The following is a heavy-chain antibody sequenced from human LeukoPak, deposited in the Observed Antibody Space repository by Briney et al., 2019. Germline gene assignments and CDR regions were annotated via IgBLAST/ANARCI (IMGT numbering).Heavy chain of an antibody. J-gene: IGHJ5*02. CDR1: GGSISSGSYY. CDR2: IYTTGSS. D-gene: IGHD4-17*01. V-gene: IGHV4-61*02. CDR3: AIGGPAYGDYVS. Sequence: SETLSLTCNVSGGSISSGSYYWRWIRRPAGKGLEWIGRIYTTGSSNYNPSLKSRVTISVDTSKNQLSLKLSSVTAADTAVYYCAIGGPAYGDYVSWGQGTLVTVSS.